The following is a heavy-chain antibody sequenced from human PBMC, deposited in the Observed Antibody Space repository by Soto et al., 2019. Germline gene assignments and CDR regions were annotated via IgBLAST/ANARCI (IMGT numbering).Heavy chain of an antibody. Sequence: GGSLRLSCSASGFTFGSYAMHWVRQAPGKGLEYVSAVTSNGGSTYYADSVKGRFTISRDNSKNTLYLQMSSLRAEDTAVYYCVKNRGSWYGPSDYWGQGTLVTVSS. CDR3: VKNRGSWYGPSDY. CDR2: VTSNGGST. J-gene: IGHJ4*02. D-gene: IGHD6-13*01. CDR1: GFTFGSYA. V-gene: IGHV3-64D*06.